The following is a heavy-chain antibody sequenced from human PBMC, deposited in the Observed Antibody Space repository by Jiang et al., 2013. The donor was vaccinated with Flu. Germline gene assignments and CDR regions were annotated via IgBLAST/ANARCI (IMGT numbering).Heavy chain of an antibody. Sequence: LLKPSETLSLTCTVSGGSISSYYWSWIRQPPGKGLEWIGYIYYSGSTNYNPSLKSRVTISVDTSKNQFSLKLSSVTAADTAVYYCAKMVRGVRLGYWGQGTLVTVSS. V-gene: IGHV4-59*01. J-gene: IGHJ4*02. CDR2: IYYSGST. CDR3: AKMVRGVRLGY. D-gene: IGHD3-10*01. CDR1: GGSISSYY.